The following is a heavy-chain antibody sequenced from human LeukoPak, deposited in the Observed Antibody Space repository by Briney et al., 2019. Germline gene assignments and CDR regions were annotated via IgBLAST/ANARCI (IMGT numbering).Heavy chain of an antibody. D-gene: IGHD3-10*01. J-gene: IGHJ6*03. Sequence: PSETLSLTCTVSGGSISSYYWSWIRQPPGKGLEWIGYIYYSGSTNYNPSLKSRVTISVDTSKNQFSLKLSSVTAADTAVYYCAIHSGSGSYLPYYYYMDVWGKGTTVTVSS. V-gene: IGHV4-59*12. CDR3: AIHSGSGSYLPYYYYMDV. CDR2: IYYSGST. CDR1: GGSISSYY.